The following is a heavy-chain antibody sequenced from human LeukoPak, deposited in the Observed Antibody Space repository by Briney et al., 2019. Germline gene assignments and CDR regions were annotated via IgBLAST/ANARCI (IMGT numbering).Heavy chain of an antibody. V-gene: IGHV4-34*01. J-gene: IGHJ4*02. CDR2: INHSGST. CDR3: ARRPVSITMVRGVSSRLYYFDY. D-gene: IGHD3-10*01. CDR1: GGSFSGYY. Sequence: SETLSLTCAVYGGSFSGYYWSWIRQPPGKGLEWIGEINHSGSTNYNPSLKSRVTISVDTSKNQFSLKLSSVTAADTAVYYCARRPVSITMVRGVSSRLYYFDYWGQGTLVTVSS.